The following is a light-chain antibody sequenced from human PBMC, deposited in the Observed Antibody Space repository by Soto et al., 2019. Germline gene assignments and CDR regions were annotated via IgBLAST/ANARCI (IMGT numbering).Light chain of an antibody. V-gene: IGKV3-20*01. Sequence: EIVLTQSPGTLSLSPGERATLSCRASQNVYNNYLAWYQQKPGQAPRLLINGASSRATGIPDRFSGSGSGTDFTLSISRLEPEDFAVYCCKQYGSSPPTFGGGTKVAIQ. CDR3: KQYGSSPPT. CDR1: QNVYNNY. J-gene: IGKJ4*01. CDR2: GAS.